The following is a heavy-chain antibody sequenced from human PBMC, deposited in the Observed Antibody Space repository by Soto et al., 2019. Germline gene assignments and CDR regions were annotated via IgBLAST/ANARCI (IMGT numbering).Heavy chain of an antibody. Sequence: SETLSLTCAVYGGSFSGYYWSWIRQPPGKGLEWIGEINHSGSTNYNPSLKSRVTISVDTSKNQFSLKLSSVTAADTAVYYCARWDSVTTLYYYYYGMDVWGQGTTVTVSS. J-gene: IGHJ6*02. V-gene: IGHV4-34*01. D-gene: IGHD4-17*01. CDR2: INHSGST. CDR1: GGSFSGYY. CDR3: ARWDSVTTLYYYYYGMDV.